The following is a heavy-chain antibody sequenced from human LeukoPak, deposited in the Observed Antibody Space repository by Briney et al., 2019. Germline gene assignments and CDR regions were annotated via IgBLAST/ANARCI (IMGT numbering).Heavy chain of an antibody. CDR3: APRPLGGEQGY. D-gene: IGHD3-16*01. CDR2: IIPIFGTA. CDR1: GGTFSSYA. V-gene: IGHV1-69*01. Sequence: GSSVKVSCKASGGTFSSYAISWVRQAPGQGLEWMGGIIPIFGTANYAQKFQGRVTITADESTSTAHMELSGLRSEDTAVYYCAPRPLGGEQGYWGQGTLVTVSS. J-gene: IGHJ4*02.